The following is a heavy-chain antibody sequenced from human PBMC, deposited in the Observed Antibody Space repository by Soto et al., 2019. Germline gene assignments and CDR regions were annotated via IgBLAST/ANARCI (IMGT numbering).Heavy chain of an antibody. CDR2: ISQSAGGNT. J-gene: IGHJ5*02. D-gene: IGHD2-21*01. Sequence: HPGGSLRLSCAASGFTFRSYGMMWVRQAPGKGLEWVSAISQSAGGNTYYADSVKGRFTISRDNAKNSLYLQMNSLRDEDTAVYYCARDLPRGGADNWFDPWGQGTLVTVSS. V-gene: IGHV3-48*02. CDR3: ARDLPRGGADNWFDP. CDR1: GFTFRSYG.